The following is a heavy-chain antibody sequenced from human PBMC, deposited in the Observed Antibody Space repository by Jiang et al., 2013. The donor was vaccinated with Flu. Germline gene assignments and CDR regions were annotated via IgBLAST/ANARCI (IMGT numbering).Heavy chain of an antibody. D-gene: IGHD1-26*01. CDR2: IYYMGAP. V-gene: IGHV4-59*08. CDR1: GGSISSYY. CDR3: ARHPRLGATNY. Sequence: GGSISSYYWSWIRQPPGKGLEWIGYIYYMGAPTXTLPQESSHHIRRHVQNQFSLKLSSVTAADTAVYYCARHPRLGATNYWGQGTLVTVSS. J-gene: IGHJ4*02.